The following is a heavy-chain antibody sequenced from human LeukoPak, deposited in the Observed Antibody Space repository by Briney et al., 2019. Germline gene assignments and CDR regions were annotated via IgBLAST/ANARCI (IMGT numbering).Heavy chain of an antibody. CDR2: INHSGST. D-gene: IGHD2-2*01. CDR3: ARAPNCSSTSCYRFFDY. V-gene: IGHV4-34*01. J-gene: IGHJ4*02. CDR1: GGSFSGYY. Sequence: SETLSLTCAVYGGSFSGYYWSWIRQPPGKGLELIGEINHSGSTNYNPSLKSRVTISVDTSKNQFSLKLSSVTAADTAVYYCARAPNCSSTSCYRFFDYWGQGTLVTVSS.